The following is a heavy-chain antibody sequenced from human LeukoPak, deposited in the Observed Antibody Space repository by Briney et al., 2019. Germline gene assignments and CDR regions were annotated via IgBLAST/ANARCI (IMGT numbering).Heavy chain of an antibody. D-gene: IGHD3-16*01. V-gene: IGHV3-53*01. Sequence: PGGSLGLSCTASGFTVSGTHMSWVRQAPGKGLEWVSAMYTGGTTYYADSVQGRFTLSRDPSKNSLYLHMNILRLDDTAVYYCAKDEATSGGGLASWGQGTLVTVSS. CDR1: GFTVSGTH. CDR3: AKDEATSGGGLAS. J-gene: IGHJ4*02. CDR2: MYTGGTT.